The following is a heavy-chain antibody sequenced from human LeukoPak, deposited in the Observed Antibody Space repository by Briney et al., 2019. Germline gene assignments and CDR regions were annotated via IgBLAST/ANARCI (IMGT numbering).Heavy chain of an antibody. D-gene: IGHD2-15*01. Sequence: ASVKVSCKASGYTFTGYYMHWVRQAPGQGLEWMGWINPNSGGTNYAQKFQGRVTMTRDTSTSTVYMELSRLRSDDTAVYYCARESGYCSGGSCYFDYWGQGTLVTVSS. V-gene: IGHV1-2*02. CDR1: GYTFTGYY. CDR3: ARESGYCSGGSCYFDY. CDR2: INPNSGGT. J-gene: IGHJ4*02.